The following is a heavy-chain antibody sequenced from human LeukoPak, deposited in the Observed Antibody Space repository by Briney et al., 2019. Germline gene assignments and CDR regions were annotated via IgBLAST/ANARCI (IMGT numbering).Heavy chain of an antibody. D-gene: IGHD6-19*01. J-gene: IGHJ4*02. V-gene: IGHV3-23*01. CDR3: AKVGAVYFDY. CDR2: ISGSGGST. Sequence: PGGSLRLSCAASRYTFSSYAMSWVRQAPGKGLEWVSAISGSGGSTYYADSVKGRFTISRDNSKNTLYLQINSLRAADTAVYYCAKVGAVYFDYWGQGTLVTVSS. CDR1: RYTFSSYA.